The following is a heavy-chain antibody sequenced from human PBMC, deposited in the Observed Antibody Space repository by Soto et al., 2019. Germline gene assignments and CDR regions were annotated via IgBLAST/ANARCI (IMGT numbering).Heavy chain of an antibody. CDR3: ASQNWRWREQFDH. D-gene: IGHD1-1*01. Sequence: ASVKVSCKLSGYTLLELSIHWVRQAPGKGLEWMGGYDPEDAKTIYAQKSQGRVIMTEDTSTNTAYLEVRGLRYEDTAVYYCASQNWRWREQFDHWGQGTLVPVSS. J-gene: IGHJ4*02. V-gene: IGHV1-24*01. CDR1: GYTLLELS. CDR2: YDPEDAKT.